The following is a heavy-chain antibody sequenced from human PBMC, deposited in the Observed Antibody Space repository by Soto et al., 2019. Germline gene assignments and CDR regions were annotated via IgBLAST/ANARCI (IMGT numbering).Heavy chain of an antibody. D-gene: IGHD2-15*01. V-gene: IGHV3-15*01. CDR3: TSNSTQPFSDGGPCYSVQTDIHDS. CDR1: GFSFSNVW. CDR2: IKSKSVGGTT. J-gene: IGHJ4*02. Sequence: EVQLVESGGGLVKPGGSLTLSCAASGFSFSNVWMSWVRQAPGKGLEWVGHIKSKSVGGTTDYTAPVKGRFTISRDDSIVTLYLHKHNLKNEDTSLYYCTSNSTQPFSDGGPCYSVQTDIHDSWRQVIQVTVST.